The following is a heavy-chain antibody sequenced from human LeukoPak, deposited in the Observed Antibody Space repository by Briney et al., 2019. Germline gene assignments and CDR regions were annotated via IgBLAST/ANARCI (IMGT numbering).Heavy chain of an antibody. CDR1: SGSMSSLY. CDR3: VCGSSYSSEYFQH. J-gene: IGHJ1*01. CDR2: IYYSGTT. Sequence: SETLSLTCTVSSGSMSSLYWSWLRQPPGKGLEWIGYIYYSGTTDYNPSLKSRVTISIDTSKNQFSLKLSSVTAADTAVYYCVCGSSYSSEYFQHWGQGTLVTVSS. D-gene: IGHD2-15*01. V-gene: IGHV4-59*11.